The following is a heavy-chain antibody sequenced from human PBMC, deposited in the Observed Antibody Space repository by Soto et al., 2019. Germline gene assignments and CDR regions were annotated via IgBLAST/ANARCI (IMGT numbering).Heavy chain of an antibody. CDR3: AKDAVPYNGKWDWFDS. CDR2: IGGRGTDT. V-gene: IGHV3-23*01. D-gene: IGHD1-20*01. J-gene: IGHJ5*01. Sequence: DVQLLESGGGLVQPGGSLTLSCAASKFTFSDFAMSWVRQAPGKGLEWVSSIGGRGTDTYYADSVKGRFTISRDHSKNQLYLEMDSVRDVNTGVYYCAKDAVPYNGKWDWFDSWGQGALVIVSS. CDR1: KFTFSDFA.